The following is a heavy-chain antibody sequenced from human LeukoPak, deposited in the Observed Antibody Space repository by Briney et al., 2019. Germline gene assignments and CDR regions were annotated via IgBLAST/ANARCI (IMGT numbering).Heavy chain of an antibody. D-gene: IGHD5-12*01. Sequence: PGRSLRLSCAASGFSIRGYWMHSVRQAPGKWLMLVSRIKSDGRCTNYAHSVRGRFTISRDHAKNTLFLQMVGLRAEDTAIYYCVRDGDAYDFDLWGQGILVTVSS. CDR2: IKSDGRCT. V-gene: IGHV3-74*01. J-gene: IGHJ4*02. CDR1: GFSIRGYW. CDR3: VRDGDAYDFDL.